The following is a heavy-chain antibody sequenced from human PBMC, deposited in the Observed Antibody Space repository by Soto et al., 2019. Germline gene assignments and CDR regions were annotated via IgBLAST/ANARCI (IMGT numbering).Heavy chain of an antibody. CDR1: GYTFTSYG. CDR2: IDAYNGNT. J-gene: IGHJ5*02. Sequence: GASVKVSCKASGYTFTSYGISWVRQAPGQGLEWMGWIDAYNGNTNYAQKLQGRVTMTTDTSTSTAYMELRSLRSDDTAVYYCASVRRDYGSGSYYDAWFDPWGQGTLVTVSS. D-gene: IGHD3-10*01. CDR3: ASVRRDYGSGSYYDAWFDP. V-gene: IGHV1-18*01.